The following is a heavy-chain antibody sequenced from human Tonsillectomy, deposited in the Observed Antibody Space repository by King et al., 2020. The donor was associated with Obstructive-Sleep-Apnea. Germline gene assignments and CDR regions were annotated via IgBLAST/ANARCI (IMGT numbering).Heavy chain of an antibody. CDR1: GFTFSSYG. CDR2: IWYDGSKK. V-gene: IGHV3-33*01. CDR3: ARGYYDSSGYYYGADY. D-gene: IGHD3-22*01. J-gene: IGHJ4*02. Sequence: VQLVESGGGVVQPGRSLRLSCAASGFTFSSYGMHWVRQAPGKGLEWVAVIWYDGSKKYYADSVKGRFTIHRDNSKNTLYLQMNSLRAEDTAVYYCARGYYDSSGYYYGADYWGQGTLVTVSS.